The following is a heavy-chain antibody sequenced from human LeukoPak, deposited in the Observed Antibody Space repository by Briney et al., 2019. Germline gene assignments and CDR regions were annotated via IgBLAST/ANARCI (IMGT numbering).Heavy chain of an antibody. CDR2: ISSSGSTI. D-gene: IGHD3-10*02. Sequence: PGGSLRLSCAASGFTLSSYEMNSVRQAPGKGLEWVSYISSSGSTIYYADSVKGRFTITRDNAKNSLYLRMNSLRAEDTAVYYCAELGITMIGGVWGKGTTVTISS. V-gene: IGHV3-48*03. CDR3: AELGITMIGGV. CDR1: GFTLSSYE. J-gene: IGHJ6*04.